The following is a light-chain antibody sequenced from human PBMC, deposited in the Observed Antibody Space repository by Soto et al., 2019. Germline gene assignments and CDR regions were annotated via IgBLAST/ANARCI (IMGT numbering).Light chain of an antibody. J-gene: IGKJ4*01. CDR3: QHRIDWPLT. CDR2: DAS. Sequence: EIVLTQSPATLSLSPGDRATLSCRASQSVSSSLVWYQQKPGQAPRLLIYDASTRATGIPARFSGSGSGTDFTLTISSLEPEDFAVYYCQHRIDWPLTFVGGTKVEIK. CDR1: QSVSSS. V-gene: IGKV3-11*01.